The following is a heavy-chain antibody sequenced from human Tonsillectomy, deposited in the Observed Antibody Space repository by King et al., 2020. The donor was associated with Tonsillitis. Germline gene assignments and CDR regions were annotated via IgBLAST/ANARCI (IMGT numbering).Heavy chain of an antibody. CDR3: ARVNGYYADSSGYPIDY. CDR1: GYTFTGYY. CDR2: INPKSGGT. V-gene: IGHV1-2*02. Sequence: VQLVESGAEVKKPGASVKVYCKASGYTFTGYYMHWVRQAPGQGLEWMGWINPKSGGTNYAEKFQGRVTMTRDTSISTAYMELRCLRSDDTAVYYCARVNGYYADSSGYPIDYWGQGTLVTVSS. J-gene: IGHJ4*02. D-gene: IGHD3-22*01.